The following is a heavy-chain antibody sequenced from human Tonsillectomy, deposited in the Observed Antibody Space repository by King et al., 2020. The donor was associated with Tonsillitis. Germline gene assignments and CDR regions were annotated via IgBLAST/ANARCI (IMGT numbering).Heavy chain of an antibody. Sequence: VQLVESGGGLVKPGGSLRLSCAASGLTFSNAWMSWVRQAPGKGLEWVGRIKSKTDGGTTDYEAPVKGRFTISRDDSKNTLYLQMNSLKTEDTAVYFCTTAPYDYVWGTYTRAAADLEYYFDYWGQGTLVTVSS. CDR2: IKSKTDGGTT. V-gene: IGHV3-15*01. J-gene: IGHJ4*02. D-gene: IGHD3-16*01. CDR1: GLTFSNAW. CDR3: TTAPYDYVWGTYTRAAADLEYYFDY.